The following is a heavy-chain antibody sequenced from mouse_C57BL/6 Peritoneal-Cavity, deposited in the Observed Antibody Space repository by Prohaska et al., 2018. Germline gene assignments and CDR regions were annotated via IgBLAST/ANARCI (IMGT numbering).Heavy chain of an antibody. Sequence: VKQRPGQGLEWIGWIFPGSGSTYYNEKFKGKATLTVDKSSSTANMLLSSLTSEDSAVYFCARGQFITTVVAFDYWGQGTTLTVSS. CDR2: IFPGSGST. V-gene: IGHV1-75*01. D-gene: IGHD1-1*01. CDR3: ARGQFITTVVAFDY. J-gene: IGHJ2*01.